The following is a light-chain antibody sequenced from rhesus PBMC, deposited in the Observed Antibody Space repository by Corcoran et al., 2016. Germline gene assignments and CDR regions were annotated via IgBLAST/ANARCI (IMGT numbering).Light chain of an antibody. J-gene: IGKJ4*01. Sequence: DIVMTQSPATLSLSPGERGTLSCRASQSVNYNLAWYQQKPGQPPRLLSYDASNRATGVPDRFSARGSGTDFTLPINSLDPEDVGVYYCQQESNWPVTFGGGTKVDI. CDR1: QSVNYN. V-gene: IGKV3-35*01. CDR3: QQESNWPVT. CDR2: DAS.